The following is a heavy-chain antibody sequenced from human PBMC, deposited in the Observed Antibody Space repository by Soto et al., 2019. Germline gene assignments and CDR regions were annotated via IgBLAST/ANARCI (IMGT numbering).Heavy chain of an antibody. Sequence: SETLSLTCTVSGGSISSYYWSWIRQPPGKGLEWIGYIYYSGSTNYNPSLKSRVTISVDTSKNQFSLKLSSVTAADTAVYYCAREVVVAATAFDIWGQGTMVTVSS. CDR2: IYYSGST. J-gene: IGHJ3*02. V-gene: IGHV4-59*01. CDR1: GGSISSYY. D-gene: IGHD2-15*01. CDR3: AREVVVAATAFDI.